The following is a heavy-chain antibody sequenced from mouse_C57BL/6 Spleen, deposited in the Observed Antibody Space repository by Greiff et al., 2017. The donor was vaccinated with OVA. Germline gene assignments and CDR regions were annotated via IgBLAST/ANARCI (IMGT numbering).Heavy chain of an antibody. Sequence: VKLQESGPELVKPGASVKLSCKASGYTFTSYDINWVKQRPGQGLEWIGWIYPRDGSTKYNEKFKGKATLTVATSSSTAYMELHSLTSEDSSVYFCARNYGSSYTWFAYWGQGTLVTVSA. V-gene: IGHV1-85*01. D-gene: IGHD1-1*01. CDR2: IYPRDGST. CDR3: ARNYGSSYTWFAY. CDR1: GYTFTSYD. J-gene: IGHJ3*01.